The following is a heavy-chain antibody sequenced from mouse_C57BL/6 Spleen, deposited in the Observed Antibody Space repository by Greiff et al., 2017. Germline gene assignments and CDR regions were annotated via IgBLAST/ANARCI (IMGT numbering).Heavy chain of an antibody. CDR2: IDPENGDT. CDR1: GFNIKDDY. CDR3: TYSSWFAY. J-gene: IGHJ3*01. Sequence: EVQLQQSGAELVRPGASVKLSCTASGFNIKDDYMHWVKQRPEQGLEWIGWIDPENGDTEYASKLQGKATIKADTSSNTAYLQLSSLTSEDTAVYYCTYSSWFAYWGQGTLVTVSA. V-gene: IGHV14-4*01.